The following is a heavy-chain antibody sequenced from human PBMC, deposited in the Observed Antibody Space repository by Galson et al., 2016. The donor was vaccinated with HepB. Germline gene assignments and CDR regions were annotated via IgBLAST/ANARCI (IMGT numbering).Heavy chain of an antibody. CDR2: IWYDGSNK. V-gene: IGHV3-33*01. D-gene: IGHD6-19*01. CDR1: GFTFSSYG. Sequence: SLRLSCAASGFTFSSYGMHWVRQVPGKGLEWVAVIWYDGSNKYYADSVKGRFTISRDNSKNTLYLQMNSLRGEDTAVYYCARESRTSSGWGYYGMDVWGQGTAVTVSS. J-gene: IGHJ6*02. CDR3: ARESRTSSGWGYYGMDV.